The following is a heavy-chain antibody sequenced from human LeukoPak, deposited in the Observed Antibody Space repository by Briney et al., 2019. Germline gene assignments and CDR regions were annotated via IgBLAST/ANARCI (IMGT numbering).Heavy chain of an antibody. CDR2: IVVGSGNT. CDR3: AAGVRGVIIPPLGNYYYYMDV. V-gene: IGHV1-58*02. J-gene: IGHJ6*03. Sequence: SVKVSCKASGFTFTSSAMQWVRQARGQRLEWIGWIVVGSGNTNYAQKFRERVTITRDMSTSTAYMELSSLRSEDTAVYYCAAGVRGVIIPPLGNYYYYMDVWGKGTTVTISS. D-gene: IGHD3-10*01. CDR1: GFTFTSSA.